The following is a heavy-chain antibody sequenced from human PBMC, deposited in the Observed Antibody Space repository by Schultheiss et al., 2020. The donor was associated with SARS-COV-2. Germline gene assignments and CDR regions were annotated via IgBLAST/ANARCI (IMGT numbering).Heavy chain of an antibody. D-gene: IGHD6-13*01. Sequence: SETLSLTCAVYGGSFSSYYWSWIRQPPGKGLEWIGEINHSGSTNYNPSLKSRVTISVDTSKNQFSLKLSSVTAADTAVYYCAREAGYSSSGGYFDYWGQGTLVTVSS. CDR1: GGSFSSYY. CDR3: AREAGYSSSGGYFDY. J-gene: IGHJ4*02. CDR2: INHSGST. V-gene: IGHV4-34*01.